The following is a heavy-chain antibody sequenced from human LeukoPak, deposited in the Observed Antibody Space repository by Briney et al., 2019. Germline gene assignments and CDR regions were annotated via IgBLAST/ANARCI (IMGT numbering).Heavy chain of an antibody. CDR3: VGYYDFWSGYLDY. CDR1: GYTFTSYD. D-gene: IGHD3-3*01. J-gene: IGHJ4*02. V-gene: IGHV1-8*01. Sequence: ASVKVSCKASGYTFTSYDINWVRQATGQGLEWMGWMNPNSGNTGYAQKFQGRVTMTRNTSISTAYMELSSLRSEDTAVYYCVGYYDFWSGYLDYWGQGTLVTVSS. CDR2: MNPNSGNT.